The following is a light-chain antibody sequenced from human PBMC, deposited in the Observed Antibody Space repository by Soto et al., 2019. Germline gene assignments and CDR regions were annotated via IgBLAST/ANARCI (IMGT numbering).Light chain of an antibody. V-gene: IGKV3-11*01. CDR1: QSINNY. CDR2: DAF. CDR3: QQRSTWYT. J-gene: IGKJ2*01. Sequence: EIVWTQSPATLSLSPGERATLSCTASQSINNYLPWYQKKPGQAPRLLIYDAFHRVTGIPARFSGSGSRTDFTLTISSLGPEDFALYYCQQRSTWYTFGQGTKLEIK.